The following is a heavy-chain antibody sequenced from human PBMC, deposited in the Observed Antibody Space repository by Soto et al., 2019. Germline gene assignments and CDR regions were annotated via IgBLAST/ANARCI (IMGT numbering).Heavy chain of an antibody. Sequence: EVQLVESGGGLVQPGGSLRLSCAASGFAFSNNWMHWVRQAPGKGLEWVSRIKSDGSSTNYADSVKGRFTISRDNDKNTLYLQMPGLGADDTAIYYCASYYYYYYMYVWGKRTKVTVSS. J-gene: IGHJ6*03. CDR3: ASYYYYYYMYV. CDR2: IKSDGSST. V-gene: IGHV3-74*01. CDR1: GFAFSNNW.